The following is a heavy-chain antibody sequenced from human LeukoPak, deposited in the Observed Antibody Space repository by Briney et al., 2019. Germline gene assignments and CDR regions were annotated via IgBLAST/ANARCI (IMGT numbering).Heavy chain of an antibody. Sequence: QPGGSLRLSCAASGFTFSSYGMHWVRQAPGKGLEWVAFIRYDGSNKYYADSVKGRFTISRDNSKNTLYLQMNSLRAEDTAVYYRAKVGYDFQPRMTLGSYYFDYWGQGTLVTVSS. CDR1: GFTFSSYG. V-gene: IGHV3-30*02. CDR3: AKVGYDFQPRMTLGSYYFDY. J-gene: IGHJ4*02. D-gene: IGHD5-12*01. CDR2: IRYDGSNK.